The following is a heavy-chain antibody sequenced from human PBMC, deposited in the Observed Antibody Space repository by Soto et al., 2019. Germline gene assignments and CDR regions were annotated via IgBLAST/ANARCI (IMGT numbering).Heavy chain of an antibody. CDR2: INSGGSAI. CDR1: GFTFSYYY. J-gene: IGHJ4*02. Sequence: GGSLRLSCAASGFTFSYYYMSWIRQAPGKGLEWLSYINSGGSAIYYADSVEGRFTISRDNAKNSLYLQMNSLRAEDTAVYYCARRRDYFDYWGQGTLVTVSS. V-gene: IGHV3-11*01. CDR3: ARRRDYFDY.